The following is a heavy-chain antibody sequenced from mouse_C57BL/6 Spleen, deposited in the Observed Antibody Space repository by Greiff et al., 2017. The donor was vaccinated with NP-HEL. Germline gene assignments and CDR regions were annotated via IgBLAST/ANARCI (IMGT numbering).Heavy chain of an antibody. V-gene: IGHV14-3*01. J-gene: IGHJ3*01. CDR3: AEGIYYDYDGFAY. Sequence: VQLQQSVAELVRPGASVKLSCTASGFNIKNTYMHWVKQRPEQGLEWIGRIDPANGNTKYAPKFQGKATITADTSSNTAYLQLSSLTSEDTAIYYCAEGIYYDYDGFAYWGQGTLVTVSA. CDR2: IDPANGNT. CDR1: GFNIKNTY. D-gene: IGHD2-4*01.